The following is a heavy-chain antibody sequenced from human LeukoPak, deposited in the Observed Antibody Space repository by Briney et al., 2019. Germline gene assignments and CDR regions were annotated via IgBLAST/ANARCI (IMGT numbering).Heavy chain of an antibody. D-gene: IGHD3-10*01. Sequence: PGGSLRLSCAASGFTFSDYYMSWLRQAPGKGLEWVSYISSSGSTIYYADSVKGRFTISRDNAKNSLYLQMNSLRAEDTAVYYCARSRGAGPGRTSLDFDYWGQGTLVTVSS. CDR2: ISSSGSTI. V-gene: IGHV3-11*01. CDR3: ARSRGAGPGRTSLDFDY. J-gene: IGHJ4*02. CDR1: GFTFSDYY.